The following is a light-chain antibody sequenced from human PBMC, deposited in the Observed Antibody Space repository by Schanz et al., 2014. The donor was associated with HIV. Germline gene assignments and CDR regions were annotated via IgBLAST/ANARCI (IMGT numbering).Light chain of an antibody. Sequence: QSALTQPRSVPGSPGQSVTISCTGTSSDIGAYNYISWYQQHPGKAPKLMIYDVSNRPSGVSNRFSGSKSGNTASLTISGLQAEDEADYYCSSYRGDHTLVFGGGTKLTVL. J-gene: IGLJ3*02. CDR1: SSDIGAYNY. CDR3: SSYRGDHTLV. V-gene: IGLV2-11*02. CDR2: DVS.